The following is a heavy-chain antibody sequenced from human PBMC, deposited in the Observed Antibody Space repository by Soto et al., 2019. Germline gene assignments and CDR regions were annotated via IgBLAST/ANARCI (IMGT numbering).Heavy chain of an antibody. J-gene: IGHJ4*02. V-gene: IGHV4-59*01. CDR3: ARGTGWLPDL. CDR2: IYSSGNT. Sequence: QVQLQESGPGLVKSSETLSLTCTVSGGSMTSYYWTWIRQSPGKGLGWIGYIYSSGNTNYNPSLKSRVTISVDTSKHQFSLKLTSMTAADSAVYYCARGTGWLPDLWGQGTLVTVST. CDR1: GGSMTSYY. D-gene: IGHD3-22*01.